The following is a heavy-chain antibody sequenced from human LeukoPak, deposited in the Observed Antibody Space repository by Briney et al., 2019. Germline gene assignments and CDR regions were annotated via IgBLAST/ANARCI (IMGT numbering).Heavy chain of an antibody. CDR1: GFTFSSYA. D-gene: IGHD3-16*01. J-gene: IGHJ3*02. V-gene: IGHV3-30-3*01. Sequence: GGSLRLSCAASGFTFSSYAMHWVRQAPGKGLEWVAVISYDGSNKYYADSVKGRFTISRDNSKNTLYLQMNSLRAEDTAVYYCARQLMDAFDIWGQGTMVTVSS. CDR2: ISYDGSNK. CDR3: ARQLMDAFDI.